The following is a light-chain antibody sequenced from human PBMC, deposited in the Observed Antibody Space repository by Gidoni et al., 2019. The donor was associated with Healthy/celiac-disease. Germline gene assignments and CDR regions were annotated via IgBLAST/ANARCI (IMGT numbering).Light chain of an antibody. CDR3: SSYTSSSINWV. Sequence: QSALTQPASVSGSPGQSITISCTGTSSDVGGYNSVSWYQQHPGKAPKLMIYDVSNRPSGVSNRFSGSKSGNTASLTISGLQAEDEADYYCSSYTSSSINWVFGGGTKLTVL. CDR2: DVS. J-gene: IGLJ3*02. V-gene: IGLV2-14*01. CDR1: SSDVGGYNS.